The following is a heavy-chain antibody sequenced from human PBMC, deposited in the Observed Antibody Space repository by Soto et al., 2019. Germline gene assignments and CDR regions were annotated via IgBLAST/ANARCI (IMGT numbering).Heavy chain of an antibody. J-gene: IGHJ4*02. D-gene: IGHD2-8*02. CDR3: ARHLKSTGWLDY. V-gene: IGHV4-39*01. Sequence: QLQLQESGPGLVKPSETLSLTCTVSRGSISVTSYDWGWIRQPPGKGLEWIGSIYYSGSTYYNSYLKNRVTISVDTSKNQFSLKLDSVSAADTAIYYCARHLKSTGWLDYWGQGTLVTVSS. CDR2: IYYSGST. CDR1: RGSISVTSYD.